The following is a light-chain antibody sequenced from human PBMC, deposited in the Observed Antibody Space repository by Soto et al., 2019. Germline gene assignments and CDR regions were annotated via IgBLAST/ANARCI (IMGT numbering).Light chain of an antibody. CDR1: SSDVGAYNY. CDR3: SSYTSAITYV. J-gene: IGLJ1*01. V-gene: IGLV2-14*01. Sequence: QSSLTQPASVSGSPGQSITISCLGTSSDVGAYNYDSWYQQYPGEAPKVIIYDVSHRPAGVSNRFSGSKSGNTASLTISGLQTQDEADYYCSSYTSAITYVFGTGTKVTVL. CDR2: DVS.